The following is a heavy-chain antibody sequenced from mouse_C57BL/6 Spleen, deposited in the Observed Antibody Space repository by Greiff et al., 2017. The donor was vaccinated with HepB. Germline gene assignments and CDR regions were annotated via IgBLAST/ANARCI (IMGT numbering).Heavy chain of an antibody. CDR3: ARGPPRLYYAMDY. V-gene: IGHV14-2*01. J-gene: IGHJ4*01. Sequence: VQLKESGAELVKPGASVKLSCTASGFNIKDYYMHWVKQRTEQGLEWIGRIDPEDGETKYAPKFQGKATITADTSSNTAYLQLSSLTSEDTAVYYCARGPPRLYYAMDYWGQGTSVTVSS. CDR1: GFNIKDYY. CDR2: IDPEDGET.